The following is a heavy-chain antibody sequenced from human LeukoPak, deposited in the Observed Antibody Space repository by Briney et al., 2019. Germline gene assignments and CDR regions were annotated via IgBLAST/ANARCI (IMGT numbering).Heavy chain of an antibody. CDR1: VGAISSYY. Sequence: SETLSLTCTVSVGAISSYYWSWIRQPPGKGLEWIEYIYYSGSTNSNSSLKSRVTMSIDTSKNQFSLKMSSVTAADTAMYYCASHYGSGFDYWGQGTLVTVSS. CDR2: IYYSGST. V-gene: IGHV4-59*01. CDR3: ASHYGSGFDY. D-gene: IGHD3-10*01. J-gene: IGHJ4*02.